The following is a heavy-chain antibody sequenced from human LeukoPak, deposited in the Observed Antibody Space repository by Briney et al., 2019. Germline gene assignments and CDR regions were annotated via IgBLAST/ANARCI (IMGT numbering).Heavy chain of an antibody. J-gene: IGHJ4*02. CDR1: GYTFTSYY. CDR2: INPSGGST. CDR3: ARSGYGDYRSHTDY. V-gene: IGHV1-46*01. Sequence: ASVXVSCKASGYTFTSYYMHWVRQAPGQGLEWMGIINPSGGSTSCAQKFQGRVTINRDTAKSKDYMELSSLRSEDTAVYYCARSGYGDYRSHTDYWGQGTLVTVSS. D-gene: IGHD4-17*01.